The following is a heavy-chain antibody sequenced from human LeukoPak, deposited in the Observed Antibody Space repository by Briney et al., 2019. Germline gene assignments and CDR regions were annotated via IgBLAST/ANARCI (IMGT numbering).Heavy chain of an antibody. J-gene: IGHJ4*02. CDR1: GFTFSSYW. CDR2: ISYDGSNK. Sequence: PGGSLRLSCAASGFTFSSYWMHWVRQAPGKGLEWVAVISYDGSNKYYADSVKGRFTISRDNSKNTLYLQMNSLRAEDTAVYYCAKDLYYYGSGSLSFDYWGQGTLVTVSS. CDR3: AKDLYYYGSGSLSFDY. V-gene: IGHV3-30*18. D-gene: IGHD3-10*01.